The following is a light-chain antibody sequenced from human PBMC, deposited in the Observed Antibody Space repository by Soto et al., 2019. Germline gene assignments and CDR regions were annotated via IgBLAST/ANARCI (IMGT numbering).Light chain of an antibody. J-gene: IGLJ3*02. CDR2: EVT. V-gene: IGLV2-8*01. Sequence: QSALTQPPSASGSPGQSVTISCTGTSSDVGGYNYVSWYQQNPGRAPKLMIYEVTKRPSGVPDRFSGSKSGNATSLTVSGLQAEDEADDYCSSNAASNNFCFVLGGGTKVTVL. CDR3: SSNAASNNFCFV. CDR1: SSDVGGYNY.